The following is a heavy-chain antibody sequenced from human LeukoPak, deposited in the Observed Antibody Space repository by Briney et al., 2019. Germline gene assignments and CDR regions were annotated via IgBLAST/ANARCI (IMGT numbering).Heavy chain of an antibody. CDR1: GFTFSSYA. CDR3: AKDRVSSGTDAFDI. Sequence: PGGSLRLSCAASGFTFSSYAVSWVRQAPGKGLEWISVVSRTGSTKYYADSVKGRFTISRDNSKNTLYLQMNSLRAEDTAVYYCAKDRVSSGTDAFDIWGQGTMVTVSS. J-gene: IGHJ3*02. V-gene: IGHV3-23*01. D-gene: IGHD6-19*01. CDR2: VSRTGSTK.